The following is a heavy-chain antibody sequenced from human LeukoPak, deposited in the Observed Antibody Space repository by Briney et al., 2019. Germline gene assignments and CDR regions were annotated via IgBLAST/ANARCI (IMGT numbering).Heavy chain of an antibody. CDR3: ASPVHDYSNYRDRLRWGYPRIGFDY. CDR1: GGSISSSSYY. J-gene: IGHJ4*02. D-gene: IGHD4-11*01. CDR2: INHSGST. V-gene: IGHV4-39*07. Sequence: SETLSLTCTVSGGSISSSSYYWGWIRQPPGKGLEWIGEINHSGSTNYNPSLKSRVTISVDTSKNQFSLKLSSVTAADTAVYYCASPVHDYSNYRDRLRWGYPRIGFDYWGQGTLVTVSS.